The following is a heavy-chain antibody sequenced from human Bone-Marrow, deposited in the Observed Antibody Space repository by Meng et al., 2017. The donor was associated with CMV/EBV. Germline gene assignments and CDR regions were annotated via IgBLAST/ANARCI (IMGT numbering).Heavy chain of an antibody. CDR1: GGTFSSYA. V-gene: IGHV1-69*10. D-gene: IGHD6-13*01. CDR2: IIPILGIA. CDR3: ARGAAAGRHWFDP. J-gene: IGHJ5*02. Sequence: SVKVSCKASGGTFSSYAISWVRQAPGQGLEWMGGIIPILGIANYAQKFQGRVTITADKSTSTAYMELSSLRSEDTAVYYCARGAAAGRHWFDPWGQGPLVTFYS.